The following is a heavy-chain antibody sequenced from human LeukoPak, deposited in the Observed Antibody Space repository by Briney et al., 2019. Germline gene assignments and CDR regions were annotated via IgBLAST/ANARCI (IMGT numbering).Heavy chain of an antibody. D-gene: IGHD6-6*01. CDR3: AKEVVAARRYYYYGMDV. CDR2: ISGSGGST. J-gene: IGHJ6*02. CDR1: GFTFSSYA. V-gene: IGHV3-23*01. Sequence: GGSLRLSCAASGFTFSSYAMSWVRQAPGKGLEWVSAISGSGGSTYYADSVKGRFTISRDNSKNTLYLQMSSLRAEDTAVYYCAKEVVAARRYYYYGMDVWGQGTTVTVSS.